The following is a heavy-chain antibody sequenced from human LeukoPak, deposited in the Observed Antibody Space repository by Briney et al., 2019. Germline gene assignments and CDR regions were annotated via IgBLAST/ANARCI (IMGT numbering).Heavy chain of an antibody. J-gene: IGHJ4*02. CDR3: ARRTRFLEWLSDY. CDR1: GYTFTSYS. Sequence: ASVKVSCKASGYTFTSYSITWVRQAPGQGLEWMGWINIYNGKTAYSQKLQGRITMTTDTSTSTAYMELRSLRSDDTALYYCARRTRFLEWLSDYWGQGTLVTVSS. CDR2: INIYNGKT. V-gene: IGHV1-18*04. D-gene: IGHD3-3*01.